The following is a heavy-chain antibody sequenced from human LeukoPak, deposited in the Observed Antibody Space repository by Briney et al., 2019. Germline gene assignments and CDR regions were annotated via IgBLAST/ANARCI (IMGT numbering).Heavy chain of an antibody. Sequence: PGGSLRLSCAASGFTFSSYGMHWVRQAPGKGLEWVAVIWYDGSNKYYADSVKGRFTTSRDNSKNTLYLQMNSLGAEDTAVYYCARDEFEGGYYYGMDVWGQGATVTVSS. CDR2: IWYDGSNK. CDR3: ARDEFEGGYYYGMDV. D-gene: IGHD3-16*01. CDR1: GFTFSSYG. J-gene: IGHJ6*02. V-gene: IGHV3-33*01.